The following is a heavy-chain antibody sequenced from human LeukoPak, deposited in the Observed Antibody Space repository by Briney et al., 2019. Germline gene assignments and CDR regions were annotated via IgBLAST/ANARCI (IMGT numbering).Heavy chain of an antibody. CDR1: GFTFSSYA. Sequence: PGGSLRLSCAASGFTFSSYAMSWVRQAPGNGLEWVSAISGSGGSTYYADSVKGRFTISRDNSKNTLYLQMNSLRAEDTAVYYCAKDTRAHFDFDYWGQGTLVTVSS. V-gene: IGHV3-23*01. CDR3: AKDTRAHFDFDY. J-gene: IGHJ4*02. CDR2: ISGSGGST. D-gene: IGHD3-3*02.